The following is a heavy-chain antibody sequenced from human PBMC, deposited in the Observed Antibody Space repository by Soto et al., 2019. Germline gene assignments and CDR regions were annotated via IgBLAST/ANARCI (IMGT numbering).Heavy chain of an antibody. CDR2: IYYSGST. CDR1: GGSISSGGYY. J-gene: IGHJ4*01. Sequence: SETLSLTCTVSGGSISSGGYYWSWIRQHPGKGLEWIGHIYYSGSTYYNPSLKSRVTISVDTSKNQFSLKLSSVTAADTAVYYCTTDSYSTIIIVRFDYWGHGTLVTVSS. CDR3: TTDSYSTIIIVRFDY. V-gene: IGHV4-31*03. D-gene: IGHD3-22*01.